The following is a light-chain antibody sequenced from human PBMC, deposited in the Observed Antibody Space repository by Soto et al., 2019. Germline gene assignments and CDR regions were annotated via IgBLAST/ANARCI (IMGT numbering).Light chain of an antibody. Sequence: EVVLTQSPVTLSLSPGERATLSCRASQSFRGLLAGYQQKPGQAPRLLIYDAYNRATGIPPRFSGSGSGTDFTLTISRLEPEESAVYYCQQRHMWPITCGQGTRLEI. V-gene: IGKV3-11*01. CDR2: DAY. CDR3: QQRHMWPIT. CDR1: QSFRGL. J-gene: IGKJ5*01.